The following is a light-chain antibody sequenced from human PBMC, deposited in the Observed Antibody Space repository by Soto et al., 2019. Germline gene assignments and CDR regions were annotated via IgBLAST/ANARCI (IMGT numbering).Light chain of an antibody. CDR2: WAS. Sequence: DIVMTQSPESLAVSLGERATINFTSSQSISPKSNNRHYLAWYQQKPGQPPKLLIYWASTRESGVPDRFSGSGSGQDFTLTISRLQAEDVAVYFCHQYFSTPPIFGGGTKVDIK. CDR1: QSISPKSNNRHY. V-gene: IGKV4-1*01. J-gene: IGKJ4*01. CDR3: HQYFSTPPI.